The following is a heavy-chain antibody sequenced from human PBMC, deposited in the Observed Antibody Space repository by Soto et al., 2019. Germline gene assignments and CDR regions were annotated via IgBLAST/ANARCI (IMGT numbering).Heavy chain of an antibody. V-gene: IGHV4-34*01. J-gene: IGHJ4*02. Sequence: QVQLQQWGAGLLKPSETLSLTCAVYGGSFSGYYWSWIRQPPGKGLEWIGEINHSGSTNYNPSLKSRVTISVDTSKNQFSLKLSSVTAEDTPVYYCARGPDYALAGVFDYWGQGTLVTVSS. D-gene: IGHD3-16*01. CDR2: INHSGST. CDR1: GGSFSGYY. CDR3: ARGPDYALAGVFDY.